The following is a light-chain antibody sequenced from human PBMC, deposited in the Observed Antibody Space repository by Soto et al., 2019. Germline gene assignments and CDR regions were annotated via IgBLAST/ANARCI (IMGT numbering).Light chain of an antibody. CDR2: GAS. V-gene: IGKV3-20*01. CDR3: QQYGSSPRT. CDR1: QSVSSSY. Sequence: EIVLTQSPGTLSLSPGERATLSCRASQSVSSSYLAWYQQKPGQAPRLLIYGASSRATGIPDRFSGSGSGTDFTLTSSIREPEDFAVYYCQQYGSSPRTFGQGTKVEIK. J-gene: IGKJ1*01.